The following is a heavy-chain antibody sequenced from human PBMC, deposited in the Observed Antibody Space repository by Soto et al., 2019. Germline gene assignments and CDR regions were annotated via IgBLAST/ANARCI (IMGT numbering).Heavy chain of an antibody. CDR1: GYTFSDYY. V-gene: IGHV3-11*01. J-gene: IGHJ4*02. CDR3: ASHYDMWSGYLSPVDY. CDR2: VDTSGTKI. D-gene: IGHD3-3*01. Sequence: GSLRLSCAASGYTFSDYYMSWIRQAPAKGLEWISYVDTSGTKIYYADSVKGRFTITRDNAKNSLYLEMNSLRDDDTAVYYCASHYDMWSGYLSPVDYWGQGTLVTVSS.